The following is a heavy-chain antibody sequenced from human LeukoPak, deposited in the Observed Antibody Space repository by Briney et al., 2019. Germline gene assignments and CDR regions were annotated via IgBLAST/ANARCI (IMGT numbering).Heavy chain of an antibody. J-gene: IGHJ4*02. V-gene: IGHV4-39*07. Sequence: SETLSLTCTLSGGSISSSDYYWGWIRQPPGKGLEWIGSIHYSGSTYYNPSLKSRVTISIDTSKNQFSLKLSSVTAADTAVFYCANVPVAGTPLPYWGQGTLVTVSS. CDR3: ANVPVAGTPLPY. CDR2: IHYSGST. D-gene: IGHD6-19*01. CDR1: GGSISSSDYY.